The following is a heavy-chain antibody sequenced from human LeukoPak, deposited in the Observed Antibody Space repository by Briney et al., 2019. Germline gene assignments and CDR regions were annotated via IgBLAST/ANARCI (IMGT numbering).Heavy chain of an antibody. Sequence: ASVKVSCKASGYTFTSYGISWVRQAPGQGLEWMGWISAYNGNTNYAQKLQGRVTMTTDTSTSTAYMELRSLRSDDTAVYYCARLPRTAYYYYYMDVWGKGTTATVSS. CDR2: ISAYNGNT. D-gene: IGHD1-14*01. CDR3: ARLPRTAYYYYYMDV. J-gene: IGHJ6*03. V-gene: IGHV1-18*01. CDR1: GYTFTSYG.